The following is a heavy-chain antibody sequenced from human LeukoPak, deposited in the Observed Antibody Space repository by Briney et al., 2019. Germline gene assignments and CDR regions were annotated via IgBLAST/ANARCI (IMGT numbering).Heavy chain of an antibody. J-gene: IGHJ4*02. D-gene: IGHD6-13*01. CDR1: GFTFSNAW. V-gene: IGHV3-15*01. CDR3: TTKYTSSWSPTN. Sequence: PGGSLRLSCAASGFTFSNAWMTWVRQAPGKGLEWVGRIKSKTDGGTTDYAALVKGRFTISRDDSKNTLYLQMNSLKTEDTAVYYCTTKYTSSWSPTNWGQGTLVTVSS. CDR2: IKSKTDGGTT.